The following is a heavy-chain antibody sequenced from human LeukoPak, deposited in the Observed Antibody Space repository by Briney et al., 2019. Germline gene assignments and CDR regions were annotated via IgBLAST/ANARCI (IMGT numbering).Heavy chain of an antibody. CDR3: ARGRGVTQLFDP. CDR1: GYTFTSYD. Sequence: ASVKVSCKASGYTFTSYDINWVRQATGQGLEWTGWMNPNSGNTGYAQKFQGRVTMTRNTSISTAYMELSSLRSEDTAVYYCARGRGVTQLFDPWGQGTPVTVSS. CDR2: MNPNSGNT. D-gene: IGHD5-18*01. V-gene: IGHV1-8*01. J-gene: IGHJ5*02.